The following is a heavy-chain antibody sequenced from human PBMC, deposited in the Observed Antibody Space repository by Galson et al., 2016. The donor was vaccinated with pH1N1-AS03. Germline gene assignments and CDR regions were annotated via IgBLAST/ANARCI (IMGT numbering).Heavy chain of an antibody. Sequence: SLRLSCAASGFNFDNYAMQWVRQAPGEGLEWVSGIRGNGDSTYYADSVKGRFTISRDNSKDMFYLQMTSLRGDDTAGYYCVKGSWGIDIVDRIAHCGMDVWGQGTTVTVSS. V-gene: IGHV3-23*01. CDR3: VKGSWGIDIVDRIAHCGMDV. CDR2: IRGNGDST. J-gene: IGHJ6*02. CDR1: GFNFDNYA. D-gene: IGHD5-12*01.